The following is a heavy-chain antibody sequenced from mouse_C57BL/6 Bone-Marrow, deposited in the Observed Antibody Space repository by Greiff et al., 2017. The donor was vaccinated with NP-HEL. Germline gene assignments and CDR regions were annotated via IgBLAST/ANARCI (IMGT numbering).Heavy chain of an antibody. V-gene: IGHV5-9-1*02. D-gene: IGHD2-2*01. CDR2: ISSGGDYI. CDR1: GFTFSSYA. CDR3: TRDRRVTTFDY. J-gene: IGHJ2*01. Sequence: EVHLVESGAGLVKPGGSLKLSCAASGFTFSSYAMSWVRQTPEKRLEWVAYISSGGDYIYYADTVKGRFTISRDNARNTLYLQMSSLKSEDTAMYYCTRDRRVTTFDYWGQGTTLTVSS.